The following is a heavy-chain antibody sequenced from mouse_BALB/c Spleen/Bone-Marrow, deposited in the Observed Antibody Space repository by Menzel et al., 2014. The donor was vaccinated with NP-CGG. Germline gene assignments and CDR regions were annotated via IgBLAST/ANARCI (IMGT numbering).Heavy chain of an antibody. Sequence: EVQLQQSGPELVKPGASVKMSCKASGYTFTSYVMHWVKQKPGQGLEWIGYINPYNDGTKYNEKFKGKATLTSDKSSSTAYMELSSLTSEDSAVYYCARPRQLGLPYYFDYWGQGTNLTVSS. CDR3: ARPRQLGLPYYFDY. D-gene: IGHD3-2*01. V-gene: IGHV1-14*01. CDR1: GYTFTSYV. CDR2: INPYNDGT. J-gene: IGHJ2*01.